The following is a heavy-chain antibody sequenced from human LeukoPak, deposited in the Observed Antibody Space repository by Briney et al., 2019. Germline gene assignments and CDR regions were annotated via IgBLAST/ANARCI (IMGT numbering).Heavy chain of an antibody. CDR2: IYYSGST. J-gene: IGHJ4*02. D-gene: IGHD6-13*01. CDR3: ARGSSIAAAGTGYCFDY. CDR1: GGSISSYY. V-gene: IGHV4-59*12. Sequence: PSETLSLTCTVSGGSISSYYWSWIRQPPGKGLEWIGYIYYSGSTNYNPSLKSRVTISVDTSKNQFSLKLSSVTAADTAVYYCARGSSIAAAGTGYCFDYWGRGTLVTVSS.